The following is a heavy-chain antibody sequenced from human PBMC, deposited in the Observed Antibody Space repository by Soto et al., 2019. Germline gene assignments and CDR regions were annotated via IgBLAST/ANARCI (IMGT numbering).Heavy chain of an antibody. D-gene: IGHD6-19*01. J-gene: IGHJ4*02. CDR2: ISYDGSNK. V-gene: IGHV3-30*18. CDR1: GFTFSSYG. CDR3: AKDIVGYSSGWYTDY. Sequence: PGGSLRLSCEASGFTFSSYGMHWVRQAPGKGLEWVAVISYDGSNKYYADSVKGRFTISRDNSKNTLYLQMNSLRAEDTAVYYCAKDIVGYSSGWYTDYWGQGTLVTVSS.